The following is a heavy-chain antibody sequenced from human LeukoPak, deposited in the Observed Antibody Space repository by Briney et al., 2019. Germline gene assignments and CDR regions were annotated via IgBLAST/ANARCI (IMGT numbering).Heavy chain of an antibody. V-gene: IGHV3-48*03. J-gene: IGHJ3*02. CDR2: ISSSGSTI. CDR3: ARSYYYDSSGTYAFDI. D-gene: IGHD3-22*01. CDR1: GFTFSSNE. Sequence: GGSLRLSCAASGFTFSSNEINWVRQAPGKGLEWVSYISSSGSTIYYADSVKGRFTISRDNAKNSLYLQMNSLRAEDTAVYYCARSYYYDSSGTYAFDIWGQGTMVTVSS.